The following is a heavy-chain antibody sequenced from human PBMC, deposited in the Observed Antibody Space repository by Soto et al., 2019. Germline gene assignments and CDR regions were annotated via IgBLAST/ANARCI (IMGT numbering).Heavy chain of an antibody. J-gene: IGHJ4*02. CDR3: ANENGGTFSLDY. Sequence: EVQLVESGGVVVQPGGSLRLSCAASGFTFDDYTMHWVRQAPGKGLEWVSLISWDGGSTYYADSVKGRFTISRDNSKNSLYLHMNSLRTADTAFYYCANENGGTFSLDYWGQGTLVTVSS. D-gene: IGHD2-8*01. V-gene: IGHV3-43*01. CDR2: ISWDGGST. CDR1: GFTFDDYT.